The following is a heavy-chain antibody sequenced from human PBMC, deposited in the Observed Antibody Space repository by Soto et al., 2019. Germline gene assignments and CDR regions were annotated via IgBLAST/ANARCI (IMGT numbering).Heavy chain of an antibody. V-gene: IGHV3-7*03. CDR1: GFTFSSYW. CDR3: ARDGITKVRGSNNWFDP. J-gene: IGHJ5*02. D-gene: IGHD3-10*01. Sequence: EVQLVESGGGLVQPGGSLRLSCAASGFTFSSYWMSWVRQAPVKGLEWVANIKQDGSEKYYVDSVKGRLTISRYNAKNSLYLQMNSLRAEDTVVYYCARDGITKVRGSNNWFDPWGQGTLVTVS. CDR2: IKQDGSEK.